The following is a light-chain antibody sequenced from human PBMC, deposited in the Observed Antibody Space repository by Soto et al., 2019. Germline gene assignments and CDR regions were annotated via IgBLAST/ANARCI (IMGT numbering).Light chain of an antibody. CDR3: QQYNSYSYT. J-gene: IGKJ2*01. Sequence: DIQMTQSPSTLSASVGDRVTITCRASQSISNWLAWYQQKPGKAPKLLIYEASSLKSGVPSRFSGSGSGTEFTLTISSLQPDDFATYYCQQYNSYSYTFGQGTKLEIK. CDR2: EAS. CDR1: QSISNW. V-gene: IGKV1-5*03.